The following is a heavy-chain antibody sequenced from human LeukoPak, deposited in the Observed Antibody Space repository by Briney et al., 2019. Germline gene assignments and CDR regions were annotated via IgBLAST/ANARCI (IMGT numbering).Heavy chain of an antibody. Sequence: GGSLRLSCAASGFTFSSYAMHWVRQAPGKGLEWVAVISYDGSNKYYADSVKGRFTISRDNSKNTLYLQMNSLRAEDTAVYYCASPIPRSGRPFDYWGQGTLVTVSS. CDR3: ASPIPRSGRPFDY. CDR1: GFTFSSYA. CDR2: ISYDGSNK. V-gene: IGHV3-30*04. D-gene: IGHD3-10*01. J-gene: IGHJ4*02.